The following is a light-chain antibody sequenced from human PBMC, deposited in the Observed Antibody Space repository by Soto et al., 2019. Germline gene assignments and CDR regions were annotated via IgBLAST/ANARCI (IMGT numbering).Light chain of an antibody. CDR3: QQSYSTPLT. J-gene: IGKJ4*01. Sequence: DIQMTQSPSSLSASVEDRVIITCRASQSISNHLNWYQQKPGKAPKLLIYAASSLQSGVPSRFSGSGSVTDFTLTISSLQPEDFATYYCQQSYSTPLTFGGGTKVDIK. CDR1: QSISNH. V-gene: IGKV1-39*01. CDR2: AAS.